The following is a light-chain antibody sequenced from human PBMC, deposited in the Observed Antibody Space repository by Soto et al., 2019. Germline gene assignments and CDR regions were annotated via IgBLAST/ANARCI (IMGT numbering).Light chain of an antibody. CDR1: QSISSW. J-gene: IGKJ1*01. CDR3: QQYNSYWT. CDR2: HAS. V-gene: IGKV1-5*01. Sequence: DIQMTQSPSTLSASVGDRVTITCRASQSISSWLAWYQQKPGKAPKLLIYHASSLESGVPSRFSGSGSGTEFTLTISSLQPDDFATYYCQQYNSYWTFGQGTKVDI.